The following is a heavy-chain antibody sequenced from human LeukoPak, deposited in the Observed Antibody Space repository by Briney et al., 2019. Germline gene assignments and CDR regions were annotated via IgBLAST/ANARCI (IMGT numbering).Heavy chain of an antibody. V-gene: IGHV3-9*01. D-gene: IGHD3-22*01. CDR1: GFTFDDYA. CDR2: ISWNSGSI. CDR3: AKGDYYDSSGSIDY. J-gene: IGHJ4*02. Sequence: GGSLTLSCAASGFTFDDYAMHWVRPAAGKGLEWVSGISWNSGSIGYVDSVKGRFTISRDNAKNSLYLQMNSLRAEDTALYYCAKGDYYDSSGSIDYWGQGTLVTVSS.